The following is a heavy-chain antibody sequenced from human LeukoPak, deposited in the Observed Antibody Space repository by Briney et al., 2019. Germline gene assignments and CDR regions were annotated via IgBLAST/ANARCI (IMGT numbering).Heavy chain of an antibody. CDR3: ARAGYYDSSGYYPYYYYYYMDV. J-gene: IGHJ6*03. D-gene: IGHD3-22*01. CDR1: GGTFSSYA. V-gene: IGHV1-69*05. CDR2: IIPIFGTA. Sequence: SVKVSCKASGGTFSSYAISWVRQAPGQGLEWMGGIIPIFGTANYAQKFQGRVTITTDESTSTAYMELSSLRSEDTAVYYCARAGYYDSSGYYPYYYYYYMDVWGKGTTVTVSS.